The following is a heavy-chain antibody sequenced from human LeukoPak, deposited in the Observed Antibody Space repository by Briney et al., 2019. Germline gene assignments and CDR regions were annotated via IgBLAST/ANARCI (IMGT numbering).Heavy chain of an antibody. CDR2: ISRTSDYI. Sequence: TGGSLRLSCAASGFTFSSYSMNWVRQAPGKGLEWVSSISRTSDYIYYADSLKGRFTISRDNAKNSLYLQMNSLSAEDTAMYYCARGGYGTSWSHFDYWGQGTLVTVSS. CDR1: GFTFSSYS. V-gene: IGHV3-21*01. CDR3: ARGGYGTSWSHFDY. J-gene: IGHJ4*02. D-gene: IGHD6-13*01.